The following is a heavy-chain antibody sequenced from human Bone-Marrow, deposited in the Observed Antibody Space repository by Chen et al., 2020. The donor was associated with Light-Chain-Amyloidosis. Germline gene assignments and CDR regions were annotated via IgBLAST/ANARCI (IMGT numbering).Heavy chain of an antibody. V-gene: IGHV4-39*01. Sequence: QVQLQELGPGLVKPSETLSLTCAVSGGSMSSSRYYWGWIRQAPGQGLEWIAIFSYGETTYYNPSLKSRVTISVDTSKNQFSLKLSSVTAADTAVYYCARHNYGYSPPYYFDYWGQGTLVTVSS. CDR1: GGSMSSSRYY. CDR3: ARHNYGYSPPYYFDY. CDR2: FSYGETT. J-gene: IGHJ4*02. D-gene: IGHD5-18*01.